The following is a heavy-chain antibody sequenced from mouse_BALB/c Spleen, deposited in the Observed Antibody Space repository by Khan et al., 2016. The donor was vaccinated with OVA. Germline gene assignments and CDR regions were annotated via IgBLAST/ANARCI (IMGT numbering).Heavy chain of an antibody. J-gene: IGHJ3*01. CDR2: IYPGSGNT. D-gene: IGHD1-1*01. Sequence: QVRLQQSGLELVKPGASVKMSCKASGYTFTDYVLTWVKQRTGQGLEWIGEIYPGSGNTYYNEKFKGEATLTADKSSDTVYMQFSSLTSEDSAVYFCARGGYGTSGAFWGQGTLVTVSA. CDR3: ARGGYGTSGAF. V-gene: IGHV1-81*01. CDR1: GYTFTDYV.